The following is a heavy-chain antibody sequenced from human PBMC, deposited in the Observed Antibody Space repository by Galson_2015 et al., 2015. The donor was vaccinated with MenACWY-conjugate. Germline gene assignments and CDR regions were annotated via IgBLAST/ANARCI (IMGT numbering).Heavy chain of an antibody. CDR3: TKAAARYSTSSAFNWFDP. Sequence: LRLSCAASGFTFSNYWLHWVRQAPGKGLEWVSRVNSDGTGTTYADSVKGRFTISRDNAKNTLYLQMNSLRAEDTAIYYCTKAAARYSTSSAFNWFDPWGQGALVTVSS. V-gene: IGHV3-74*01. D-gene: IGHD6-6*01. J-gene: IGHJ5*02. CDR1: GFTFSNYW. CDR2: VNSDGTGT.